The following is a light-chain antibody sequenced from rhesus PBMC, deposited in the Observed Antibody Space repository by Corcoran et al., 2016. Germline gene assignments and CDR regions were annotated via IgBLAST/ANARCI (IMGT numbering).Light chain of an antibody. J-gene: IGKJ1*01. Sequence: IVLTQSPTSMAVSQGERVTISCTASSSVSTTYLHWYQQKPGVHPRLLVYRTSSLAAGVPARLSGSGSGTSSPIVISSMEAEDAANYDCQQGNSIPPAFGQGTKVEIK. CDR1: SSVSTTY. CDR2: RTS. V-gene: IGKV3-35*01. CDR3: QQGNSIPPA.